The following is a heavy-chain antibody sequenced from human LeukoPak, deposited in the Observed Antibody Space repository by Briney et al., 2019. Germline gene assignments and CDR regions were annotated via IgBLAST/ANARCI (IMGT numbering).Heavy chain of an antibody. V-gene: IGHV3-53*01. Sequence: GGSLRLSCAASGFTVSSNYMSWVRQAPGKGLEWVSVIYSGGSTYYADSVKGRFTISRDNSKNTLYLQMNSLRAEDTAVYYCARSNCNSCYLGVWYYFDYWGQGTLVTVSS. CDR2: IYSGGST. J-gene: IGHJ4*02. CDR3: ARSNCNSCYLGVWYYFDY. CDR1: GFTVSSNY. D-gene: IGHD1/OR15-1a*01.